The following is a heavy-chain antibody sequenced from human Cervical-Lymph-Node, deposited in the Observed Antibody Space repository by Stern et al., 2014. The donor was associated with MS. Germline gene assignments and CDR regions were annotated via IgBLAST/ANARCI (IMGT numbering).Heavy chain of an antibody. Sequence: QVTLKESGPALVKPTQTLTLTCTLSGFSLSSGGMRVSWLRQPPGQALEWLAIINWNNEKYYSTSLNTRLTISEDTSKSQVVLTMTNMDPVVTATYYCARLRSESRLSMVRGALSSGYYYYGMDVWGQGTTVTVSS. J-gene: IGHJ6*02. D-gene: IGHD3-10*01. CDR3: ARLRSESRLSMVRGALSSGYYYYGMDV. CDR1: GFSLSSGGMR. CDR2: INWNNEK. V-gene: IGHV2-70*01.